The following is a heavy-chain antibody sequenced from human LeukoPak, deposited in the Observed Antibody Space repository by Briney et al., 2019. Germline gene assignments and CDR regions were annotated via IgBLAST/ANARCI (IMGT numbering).Heavy chain of an antibody. CDR2: IYYSGST. CDR3: ARYSYGSEGPHFDY. CDR1: GGSISSSSYY. D-gene: IGHD5-18*01. Sequence: SETLSLTCTVSGGSISSSSYYWGWIRQPPGKGLEWIGSIYYSGSTYYNPSLKSRVTISVDTSKNLFSLKLSSVTAADTAVYYCARYSYGSEGPHFDYWGQGTLVTGSS. V-gene: IGHV4-39*01. J-gene: IGHJ4*02.